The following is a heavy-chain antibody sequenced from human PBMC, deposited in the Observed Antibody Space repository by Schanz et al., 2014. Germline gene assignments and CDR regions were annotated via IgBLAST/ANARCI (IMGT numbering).Heavy chain of an antibody. CDR1: GFTVSTNY. J-gene: IGHJ6*02. D-gene: IGHD2-15*01. CDR2: LYTGGST. CDR3: ARVELSVYYYAMDV. V-gene: IGHV3-53*01. Sequence: EVQLVESGGGLIHPGGSLRLSCAVSGFTVSTNYMTWVRQAPGKGLECVSVLYTGGSTFYAESVRGRFFISRDSSKNTLFLHMNSLRAEDTAVYYCARVELSVYYYAMDVWGQGTTVTVSS.